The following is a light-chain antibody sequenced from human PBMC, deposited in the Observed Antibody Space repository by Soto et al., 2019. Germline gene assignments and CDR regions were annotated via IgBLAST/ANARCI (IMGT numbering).Light chain of an antibody. CDR1: SCNIGAGYD. V-gene: IGLV1-40*01. CDR2: GNS. Sequence: QSVLTQPPSVSGAPGQRVTISCTGSSCNIGAGYDVHWYQQLPGTAPKLLIYGNSNRPSGVPDRFSGSKSGTSASLATTGLQAEDEADYYCQSYDSSLSGWVFGGGTKLTVL. CDR3: QSYDSSLSGWV. J-gene: IGLJ3*02.